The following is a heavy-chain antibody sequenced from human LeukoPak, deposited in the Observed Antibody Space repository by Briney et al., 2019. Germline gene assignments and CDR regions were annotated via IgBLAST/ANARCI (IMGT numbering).Heavy chain of an antibody. J-gene: IGHJ4*02. D-gene: IGHD5-18*01. CDR3: AREGGYSYGPPGY. Sequence: KPSETLSLTCAVSGYSNSSGYYWGWIRQPPGKGLEWIGSIYHSESTYYNPSLKSRVTISVDTSKNQFSLKLSSVTAADTAVYYCAREGGYSYGPPGYWGQGTLVTVSS. CDR2: IYHSEST. CDR1: GYSNSSGYY. V-gene: IGHV4-38-2*02.